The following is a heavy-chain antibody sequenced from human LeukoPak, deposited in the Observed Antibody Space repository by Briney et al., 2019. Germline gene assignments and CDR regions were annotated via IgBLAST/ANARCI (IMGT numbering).Heavy chain of an antibody. CDR2: IYYSGST. D-gene: IGHD1-26*01. V-gene: IGHV4-39*01. J-gene: IGHJ4*02. CDR1: GASVSGSAYY. CDR3: AKSGGYGLIDY. Sequence: KPSETLSLTCTVSGASVSGSAYYWGWIRQPPGKGLEWIGNIYYSGSTYYNESLESRVTISIDTSKNQFSLKLNSVTAADTAMYYCAKSGGYGLIDYWGQGTLVTVSS.